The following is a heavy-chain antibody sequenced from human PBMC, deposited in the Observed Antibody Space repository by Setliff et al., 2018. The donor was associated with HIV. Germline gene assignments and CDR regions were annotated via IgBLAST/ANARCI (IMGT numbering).Heavy chain of an antibody. CDR1: GYTLSTYG. Sequence: ASVKVSCKASGYTLSTYGISWVRQAPGQGLEWMGWISAHSGYAKSAQKFQGRVTMDTDTSTNTAYMELKSLRSDDTAVYYCARDPQDTRGWYIYYFDYWGQGTLVTVS. J-gene: IGHJ4*02. V-gene: IGHV1-18*01. CDR3: ARDPQDTRGWYIYYFDY. D-gene: IGHD6-19*01. CDR2: ISAHSGYA.